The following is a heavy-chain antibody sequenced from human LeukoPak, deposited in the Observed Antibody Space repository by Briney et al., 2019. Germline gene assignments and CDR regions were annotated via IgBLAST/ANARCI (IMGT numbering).Heavy chain of an antibody. CDR3: ARGGPMATGLDY. Sequence: SETLSLTCTVSVGSISSYYWSWIRQPPGKGLEWIGYIYYSGSTNYNPSLKSRVTISVDTSKNQFSLKLSSVTAADTAVYYCARGGPMATGLDYWDQGTLVTVSS. D-gene: IGHD1-1*01. J-gene: IGHJ4*02. CDR2: IYYSGST. V-gene: IGHV4-59*01. CDR1: VGSISSYY.